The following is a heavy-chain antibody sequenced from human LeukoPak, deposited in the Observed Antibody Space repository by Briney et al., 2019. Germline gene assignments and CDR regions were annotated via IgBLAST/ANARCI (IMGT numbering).Heavy chain of an antibody. Sequence: GGSLRLSCAASGFTFSSYEMNWVRQAPGKGLEWVSYISSSGSTIYYADSVKGRFTISRDNSKNTLYLQMNSLRAEDTAVYYCAREAVAGGGYYFDYWGQGTLVTVSS. D-gene: IGHD6-19*01. CDR1: GFTFSSYE. CDR2: ISSSGSTI. CDR3: AREAVAGGGYYFDY. J-gene: IGHJ4*02. V-gene: IGHV3-48*03.